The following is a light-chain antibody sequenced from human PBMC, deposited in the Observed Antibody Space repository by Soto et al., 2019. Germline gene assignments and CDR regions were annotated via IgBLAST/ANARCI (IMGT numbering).Light chain of an antibody. CDR3: QQYKDWRT. CDR2: GAS. V-gene: IGKV3-15*01. Sequence: IVITQSPATRSVSQVERATLSCRASQTIDNTLAWYQQRPGQAPRLLIYGASIRATGIPARFSGSGSGTEFTLTISGLQSEDFGVYYCQQYKDWRTFGQGTKVDIK. J-gene: IGKJ1*01. CDR1: QTIDNT.